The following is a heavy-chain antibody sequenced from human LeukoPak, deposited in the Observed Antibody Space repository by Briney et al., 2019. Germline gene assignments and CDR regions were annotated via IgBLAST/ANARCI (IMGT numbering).Heavy chain of an antibody. V-gene: IGHV3-74*01. CDR2: INSDGSST. Sequence: PGESLRLSCAASGFTFSSYWMHWVRQAPGKGLVWVSRINSDGSSTSYADSVKGRFTISRDNVKNTLYLQMNSLRAEDTAVYYCARARLGYHYYYYYMDVWGKGTTVTVSS. CDR1: GFTFSSYW. J-gene: IGHJ6*03. CDR3: ARARLGYHYYYYYMDV. D-gene: IGHD4-17*01.